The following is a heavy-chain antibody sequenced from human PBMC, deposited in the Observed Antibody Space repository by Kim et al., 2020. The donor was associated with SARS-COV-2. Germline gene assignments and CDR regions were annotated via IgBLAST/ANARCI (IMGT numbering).Heavy chain of an antibody. Sequence: GGSLRLSCVASGFNFSSYVMHWVRQAPGKGLEWVAVTSYDERSKYYADSVKGRFTISRDNSKHVLYLQMNSVRGEDTAVYYCAKESDAFDIWGQGTMVTV. CDR1: GFNFSSYV. V-gene: IGHV3-30*18. J-gene: IGHJ3*02. CDR2: TSYDERSK. CDR3: AKESDAFDI.